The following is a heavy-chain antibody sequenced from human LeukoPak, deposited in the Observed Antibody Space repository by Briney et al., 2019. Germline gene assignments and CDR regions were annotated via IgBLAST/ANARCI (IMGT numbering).Heavy chain of an antibody. V-gene: IGHV3-23*01. D-gene: IGHD3-22*01. CDR1: GFTFSSYA. Sequence: GGSLRLSCAASGFTFSSYAMSWVRQAPGKGLEWVSAISGGGGSTYYADSVKGRFTISRDNSKNTLYLQMNSLRAEDTAVYYCAKDYYDSSGSYDAFDIWGQGTMVTVSS. CDR2: ISGGGGST. J-gene: IGHJ3*02. CDR3: AKDYYDSSGSYDAFDI.